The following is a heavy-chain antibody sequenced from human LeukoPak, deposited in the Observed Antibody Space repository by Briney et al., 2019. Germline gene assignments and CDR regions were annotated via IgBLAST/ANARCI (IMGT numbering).Heavy chain of an antibody. CDR3: ARKSTYSNYVKSSYNWFDP. CDR1: GDSISSGIHY. CDR2: IYTSGST. Sequence: SETLSLTCTVSGDSISSGIHYWSWIRQPAGKGLEWIGRIYTSGSTYYNPSLKSRVTISVDTSKNQFSLKLSSVTAADTAVYYCARKSTYSNYVKSSYNWFDPWGQGTLVTVSS. J-gene: IGHJ5*02. D-gene: IGHD4-11*01. V-gene: IGHV4-61*02.